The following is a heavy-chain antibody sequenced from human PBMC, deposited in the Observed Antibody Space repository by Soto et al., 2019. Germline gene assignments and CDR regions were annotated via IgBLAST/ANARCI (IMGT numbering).Heavy chain of an antibody. J-gene: IGHJ5*02. Sequence: QVQLQESGPGLVKPSGTLSLTCAVSGGSISSSNWWSWVRQPPGQGLEWIGEIYHSGSTNYNPSLKSRVTISVDKSKNQFSLKLSSVTAADTAVYYCARGPDIVVVVAATSGGWFDPWGQGTLVTVSS. CDR2: IYHSGST. D-gene: IGHD2-15*01. CDR3: ARGPDIVVVVAATSGGWFDP. V-gene: IGHV4-4*02. CDR1: GGSISSSNW.